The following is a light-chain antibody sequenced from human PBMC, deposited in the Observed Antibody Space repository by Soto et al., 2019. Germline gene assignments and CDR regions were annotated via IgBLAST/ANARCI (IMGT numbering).Light chain of an antibody. CDR2: AAS. CDR1: QSISSY. V-gene: IGKV1-39*01. Sequence: DIHMTKSPSSLSASVGDRVTITCRASQSISSYLNWYQQKPGKAPKLLIYAASSLQSGVPSRFSGSGSGTDFTLTISSLQPEDFATYYCQPSYSTPQTFGQGTKVDIK. J-gene: IGKJ1*01. CDR3: QPSYSTPQT.